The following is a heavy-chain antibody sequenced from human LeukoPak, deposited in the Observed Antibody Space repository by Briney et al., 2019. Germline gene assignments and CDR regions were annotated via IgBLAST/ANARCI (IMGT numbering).Heavy chain of an antibody. CDR2: INHSGRT. CDR1: GGSFSGYF. Sequence: SETLSLTCAVYGGSFSGYFWSWIRQPPGKGLEWIGEINHSGRTYFNPSLKSRVTLSVDTSKNQFSLKLTPVTAADTAVYYCARGQYERNPWGQGTLVTVSS. CDR3: ARGQYERNP. V-gene: IGHV4-34*01. J-gene: IGHJ5*02. D-gene: IGHD3-16*01.